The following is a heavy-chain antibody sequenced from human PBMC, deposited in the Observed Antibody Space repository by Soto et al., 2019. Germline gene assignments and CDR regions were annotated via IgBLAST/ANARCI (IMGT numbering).Heavy chain of an antibody. CDR2: IVVGSGNT. D-gene: IGHD1-26*01. CDR3: ARDLSQGRELPDWRYYYYGMDV. V-gene: IGHV1-58*01. Sequence: GASVKVSCKASGFTFTSSAVQWVRQARGERLEWIGWIVVGSGNTNYAQKFQERVTITRDMSTSTAYMELSSLRSEDTAVYYCARDLSQGRELPDWRYYYYGMDVWGQGTTVTVSS. CDR1: GFTFTSSA. J-gene: IGHJ6*02.